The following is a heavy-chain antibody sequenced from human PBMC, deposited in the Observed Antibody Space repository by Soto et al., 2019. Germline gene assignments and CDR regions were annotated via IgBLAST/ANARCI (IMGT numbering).Heavy chain of an antibody. D-gene: IGHD4-17*01. J-gene: IGHJ3*02. CDR3: AKDLAGLSTTATRDAFDI. CDR2: ISGSGGST. CDR1: GFTFSSYA. V-gene: IGHV3-23*01. Sequence: GGSLRLSCAASGFTFSSYAMSWVRQAPGKGLEWVSAISGSGGSTYYADSVKGRFTIPRDNSKNTLYLQMNSLRAEDTAVYYCAKDLAGLSTTATRDAFDIWGQGTMVTVSS.